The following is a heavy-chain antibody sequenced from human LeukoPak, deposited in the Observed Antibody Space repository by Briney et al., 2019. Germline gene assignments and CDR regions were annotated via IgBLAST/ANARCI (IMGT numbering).Heavy chain of an antibody. CDR2: IYYSGST. CDR1: GGSISSSSYY. J-gene: IGHJ4*02. D-gene: IGHD5-24*01. V-gene: IGHV4-39*07. CDR3: ATGRYRW. Sequence: SETLSLTCTVSGGSISSSSYYWGWIRQPPGKGLEWIGSIYYSGSTYYSPSLKSRVSVSVDTSKNQFSLKLSSVTAADTAVYYCATGRYRWWGRGTLVTVSS.